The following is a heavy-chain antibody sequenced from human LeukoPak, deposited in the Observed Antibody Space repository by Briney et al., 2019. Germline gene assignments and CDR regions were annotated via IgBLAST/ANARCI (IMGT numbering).Heavy chain of an antibody. V-gene: IGHV4-39*07. CDR1: GGSISSSSYY. J-gene: IGHJ3*02. CDR3: ARGRGASFTMIVRRSQGGAFDI. Sequence: PSETLSLTCTVSGGSISSSSYYWGWIRQPPGKGLEWIVSIYYSGSTYYNPSLKSRVTISVDTSKNQFSLKLSSVTAADTAVYYCARGRGASFTMIVRRSQGGAFDIWGQGTMVTVSS. D-gene: IGHD3-22*01. CDR2: IYYSGST.